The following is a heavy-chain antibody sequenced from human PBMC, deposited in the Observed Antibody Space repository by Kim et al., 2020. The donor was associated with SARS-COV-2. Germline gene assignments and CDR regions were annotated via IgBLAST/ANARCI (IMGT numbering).Heavy chain of an antibody. CDR3: ARTGLTMVRGVSIVSTGMDV. CDR2: IYPGDSDT. Sequence: GESLKISCKGSGYSFTSYWIGWVRQMPGKGLEWMGIIYPGDSDTRYSPSFQGQVTISADKSISTAYLQWSSLKASDTAMYYCARTGLTMVRGVSIVSTGMDVWGQGSTVTVSS. J-gene: IGHJ6*02. V-gene: IGHV5-51*01. D-gene: IGHD3-10*01. CDR1: GYSFTSYW.